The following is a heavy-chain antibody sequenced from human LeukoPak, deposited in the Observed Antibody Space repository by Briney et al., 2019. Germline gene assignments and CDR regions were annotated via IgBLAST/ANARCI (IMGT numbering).Heavy chain of an antibody. V-gene: IGHV1-18*01. CDR3: ARGGNGWFFDD. J-gene: IGHJ4*02. CDR2: VNGYNGNT. D-gene: IGHD6-19*01. CDR1: GYSFTNYG. Sequence: ASVNVSCKASGYSFTNYGISWVRQAPGQGLEWVGWVNGYNGNTNCAQKVQDRVTMTTDTSTSTAYMELRSLRSDDTAVYYCARGGNGWFFDDWGQGTLVTVSS.